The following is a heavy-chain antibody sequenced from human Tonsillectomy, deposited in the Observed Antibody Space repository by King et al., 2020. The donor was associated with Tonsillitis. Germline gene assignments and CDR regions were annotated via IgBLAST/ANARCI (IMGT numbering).Heavy chain of an antibody. V-gene: IGHV4-34*01. D-gene: IGHD3-10*02. J-gene: IGHJ4*02. CDR3: AKVFGSLFDY. CDR1: GGSFSGSF. Sequence: VQLQQWGAGLLKPSETLSLTCTVYGGSFSGSFWSWIRQPPGKGLEWIGEINDSGSTNYNPSRKRRVTKSVDTSKNQFPLKLSPVTAADTAVYYCAKVFGSLFDYWGQGTLVTVSS. CDR2: INDSGST.